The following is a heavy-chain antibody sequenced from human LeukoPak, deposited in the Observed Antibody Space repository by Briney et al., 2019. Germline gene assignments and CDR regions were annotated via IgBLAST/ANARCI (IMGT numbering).Heavy chain of an antibody. CDR2: INNDGSST. D-gene: IGHD5-12*01. Sequence: PGGSLRLSCAASGFTVSSNYMTWVRQAPGKGLVWVSGINNDGSSTSYADSVKGRFTISRGNAKNTLYLQMKSLRAEDTAVYYCAKGGGYEAQYYYYYLDVWGKGTTVTISS. J-gene: IGHJ6*03. CDR1: GFTVSSNY. CDR3: AKGGGYEAQYYYYYLDV. V-gene: IGHV3-74*01.